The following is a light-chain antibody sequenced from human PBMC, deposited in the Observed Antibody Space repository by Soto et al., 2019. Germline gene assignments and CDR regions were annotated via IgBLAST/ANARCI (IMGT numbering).Light chain of an antibody. J-gene: IGLJ1*01. CDR3: SSYAGSDNPHV. CDR1: SGDVGGYDY. V-gene: IGLV2-8*01. Sequence: QSALTQPPSASGSAGQSVTISCTGTSGDVGGYDYVSWYQQHPGKAPKLMIYEVTKRPLGVPDRFSGSKSGNTASLTVSGLQAEDEADYYCSSYAGSDNPHVFGNGTKVTVL. CDR2: EVT.